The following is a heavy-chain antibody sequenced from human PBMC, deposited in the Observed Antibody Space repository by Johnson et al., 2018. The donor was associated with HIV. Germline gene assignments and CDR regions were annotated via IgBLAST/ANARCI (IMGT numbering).Heavy chain of an antibody. CDR2: IYSGGST. Sequence: MQLVESGGGLVQPGGSLRLSCAASGFTVSSNYMSWVRQAQGKGLEWVSVIYSGGSTYYADSVKGRFTISRDNSKNTLYLQMNSLRVEDTAVYYCAREGEDAFDIWGQGTMVTVSS. CDR3: AREGEDAFDI. D-gene: IGHD1-26*01. CDR1: GFTVSSNY. V-gene: IGHV3-66*01. J-gene: IGHJ3*02.